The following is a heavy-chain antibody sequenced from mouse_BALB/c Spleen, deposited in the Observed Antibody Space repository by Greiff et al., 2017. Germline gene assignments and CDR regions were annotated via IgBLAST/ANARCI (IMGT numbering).Heavy chain of an antibody. CDR2: IYPGDGDT. Sequence: QVQLQQSGAELARPGASVKLSCKASGYTFTSYWMQWVKQRPGQGLEWIGAIYPGDGDTRYTQKFKGKATLTADKSSSTAYMQLSSLASEDSAVYYCARYGNYADYWGQGTTLTVSS. D-gene: IGHD2-1*01. CDR3: ARYGNYADY. J-gene: IGHJ2*01. CDR1: GYTFTSYW. V-gene: IGHV1-87*01.